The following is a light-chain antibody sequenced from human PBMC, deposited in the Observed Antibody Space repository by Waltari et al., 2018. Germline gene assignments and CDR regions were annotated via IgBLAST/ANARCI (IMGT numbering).Light chain of an antibody. CDR1: SSHGGGYNY. CDR2: DVS. Sequence: QSALTQPASVSGSPGQSITISCTATSSHGGGYNYVPWYQQHPGKAPKPMIYDVSNRPSGVSNRFSGSKSGNTASLTISGLQAEDEADYYCSSYTSSSTLGVFGGGTKLTVL. CDR3: SSYTSSSTLGV. J-gene: IGLJ2*01. V-gene: IGLV2-14*01.